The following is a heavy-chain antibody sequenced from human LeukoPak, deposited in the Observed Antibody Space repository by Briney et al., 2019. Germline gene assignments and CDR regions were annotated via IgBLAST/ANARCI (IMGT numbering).Heavy chain of an antibody. CDR2: IWYDGSNK. V-gene: IGHV3-33*01. CDR1: GFTFSSYG. CDR3: ARVIAVAGLDY. J-gene: IGHJ4*02. D-gene: IGHD6-19*01. Sequence: PGRSLRLSCAASGFTFSSYGMHWVRQAPGKGLEWVAVIWYDGSNKYYADSVKGRFTISRDNAKNSLYLQMNSLRAEDTAVYYCARVIAVAGLDYWGQGTLVTVSS.